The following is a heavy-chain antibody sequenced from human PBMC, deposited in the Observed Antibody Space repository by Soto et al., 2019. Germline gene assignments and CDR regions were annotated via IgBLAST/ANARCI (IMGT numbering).Heavy chain of an antibody. CDR2: IYYSGST. CDR1: GGSINNHY. CDR3: ARANWFFDY. Sequence: PSETLSLTCTVSGGSINNHYWSWIRQPPGQGLEWIGYIYYSGSTNYNPSLKSRVTMSVDTSKNQFSLKLSSLTAADTAIYYCARANWFFDYWGQATLVTVSS. J-gene: IGHJ4*02. D-gene: IGHD7-27*01. V-gene: IGHV4-59*11.